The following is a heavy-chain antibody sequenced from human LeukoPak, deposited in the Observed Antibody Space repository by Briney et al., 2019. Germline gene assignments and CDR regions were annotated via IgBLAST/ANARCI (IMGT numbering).Heavy chain of an antibody. CDR3: ARGSGGYYATFEC. D-gene: IGHD3-22*01. J-gene: IGHJ4*02. CDR1: GFSFSDYG. V-gene: IGHV3-33*01. CDR2: IWSDGSNK. Sequence: GGSLRLSCAASGFSFSDYGMHWVRQAPGKGLEWVAVIWSDGSNKYYADSVKGRFTISRDNSKNTLYLEMNSLRAEDTAVYYCARGSGGYYATFECWGQGTLVTVSS.